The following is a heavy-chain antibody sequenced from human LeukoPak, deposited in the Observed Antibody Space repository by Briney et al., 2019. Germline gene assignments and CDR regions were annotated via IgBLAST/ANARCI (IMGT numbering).Heavy chain of an antibody. J-gene: IGHJ5*02. CDR3: ARDHGWSGEPYWFDP. Sequence: ASVKVSCKASGYTFTGYYMHWVRQAPGQWLGWMGWINPNSGGTNYAQKFQGRVTMTRDTSISTAYMELSRLRSDDTAVYYCARDHGWSGEPYWFDPWGQGTLVTVSS. D-gene: IGHD3-10*01. V-gene: IGHV1-2*02. CDR2: INPNSGGT. CDR1: GYTFTGYY.